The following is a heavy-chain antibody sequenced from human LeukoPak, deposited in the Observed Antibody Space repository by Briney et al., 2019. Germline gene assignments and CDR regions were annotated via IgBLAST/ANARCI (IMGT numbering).Heavy chain of an antibody. CDR2: IYYSGST. Sequence: SQTLSLTCTVPGGSISSGGYYWSWIRQHPGKGLEWIGYIYYSGSTYYNPSLKSRVTKSVDTSKNQFSLKLSSVTAADTAVYYCARSNIDGSGTDLAFDIWGQGTMVTVSS. CDR1: GGSISSGGYY. CDR3: ARSNIDGSGTDLAFDI. D-gene: IGHD3-10*01. V-gene: IGHV4-31*03. J-gene: IGHJ3*02.